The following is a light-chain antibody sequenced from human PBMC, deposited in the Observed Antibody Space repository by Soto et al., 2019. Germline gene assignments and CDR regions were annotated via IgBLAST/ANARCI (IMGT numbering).Light chain of an antibody. Sequence: EIVMTQSPATLSVSPGERATLSCRASQSVTYKLAWYQQRPGQAPRLLIYGAATRRAGIVARFSGSGSGTEFTLTISSLQSEDFAVYYCQQYNKWPFTFGQGTKLEIK. CDR1: QSVTYK. V-gene: IGKV3-15*01. J-gene: IGKJ2*01. CDR2: GAA. CDR3: QQYNKWPFT.